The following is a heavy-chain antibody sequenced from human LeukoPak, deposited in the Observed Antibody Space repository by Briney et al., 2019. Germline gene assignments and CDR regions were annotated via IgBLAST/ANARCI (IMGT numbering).Heavy chain of an antibody. D-gene: IGHD3-10*01. J-gene: IGHJ4*02. CDR2: IYYSGST. CDR1: GGSISSGGYY. CDR3: ASFRKDVWFGELFIVGASSGLYNYFDY. V-gene: IGHV4-39*01. Sequence: PSQTLSLTCTVSGGSISSGGYYWSWIRQPPGKGLEWIGSIYYSGSTYYNPSLKSRVTISVDTSKNQFSLKLSSVTAADTAVYYCASFRKDVWFGELFIVGASSGLYNYFDYWGQGTLVTVSS.